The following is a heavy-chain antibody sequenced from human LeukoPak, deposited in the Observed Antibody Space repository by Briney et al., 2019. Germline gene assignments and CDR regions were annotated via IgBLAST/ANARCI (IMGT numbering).Heavy chain of an antibody. CDR1: GGSIYNNW. V-gene: IGHV4-4*02. J-gene: IGHJ4*02. D-gene: IGHD6-13*01. CDR2: IHHSGST. CDR3: ARESDAGYSLGY. Sequence: SGTLSLTCAVSGGSIYNNWWSWVRQAPGMGLEWIGEIHHSGSTNYNPSLKSRVTISVDKSNNKFSLEVSSVTAADTAVYYCARESDAGYSLGYWGQGSLVTVSS.